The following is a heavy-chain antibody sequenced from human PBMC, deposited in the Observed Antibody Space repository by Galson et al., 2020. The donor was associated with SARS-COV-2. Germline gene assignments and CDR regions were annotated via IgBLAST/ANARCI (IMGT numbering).Heavy chain of an antibody. Sequence: ASVKVSCKASGYSFTGYYLYWVRQAPGQGLEYMGWINPSTGGASYGQKFQDRITLASDMSVSTAYMKLSRLRFDDTAVYYCARGLSGGWPCAPFWGRDVWGQGTTVTVAS. CDR1: GYSFTGYY. V-gene: IGHV1-2*02. CDR2: INPSTGGA. J-gene: IGHJ6*02. D-gene: IGHD3-16*01. CDR3: ARGLSGGWPCAPFWGRDV.